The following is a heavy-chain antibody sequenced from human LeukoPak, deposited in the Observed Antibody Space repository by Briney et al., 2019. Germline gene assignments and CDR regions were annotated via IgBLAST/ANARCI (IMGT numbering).Heavy chain of an antibody. CDR3: AGGISMVRGADY. Sequence: GGSLRLSCAASGFTFSTYWMLWVRQAPGKGLEWVANIKQDGSEKNYVDSVKGRFTISRDNAKNSLYLQMNTLSADDTAVYFCAGGISMVRGADYWGQGTLVTVSS. CDR1: GFTFSTYW. V-gene: IGHV3-7*04. D-gene: IGHD3-10*01. J-gene: IGHJ4*02. CDR2: IKQDGSEK.